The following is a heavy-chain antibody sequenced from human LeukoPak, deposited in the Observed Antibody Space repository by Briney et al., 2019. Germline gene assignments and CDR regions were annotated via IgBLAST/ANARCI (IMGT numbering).Heavy chain of an antibody. CDR2: IYHSGST. J-gene: IGHJ4*02. Sequence: SETLSLTCTVSGYSISSGYYWGWIRQPPGKGLEWIGSIYHSGSTYYNPSLKSRVTISVDTSKNQFSLKLSSVTAADTAVYYCARGGDSSGLNFDYWGQGTLVTVSS. D-gene: IGHD3-22*01. V-gene: IGHV4-38-2*02. CDR3: ARGGDSSGLNFDY. CDR1: GYSISSGYY.